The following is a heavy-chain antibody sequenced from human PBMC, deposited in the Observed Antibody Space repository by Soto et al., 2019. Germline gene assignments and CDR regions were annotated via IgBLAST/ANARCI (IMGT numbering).Heavy chain of an antibody. J-gene: IGHJ4*02. V-gene: IGHV4-31*11. CDR3: APSPKGYSGPTAFDS. CDR2: IYNRGGT. D-gene: IGHD2-15*01. Sequence: QVQLQESGPGLVKPLQTLSLTCVVSGGSINRGDFFWNWIRQHPERGLEWIGYIYNRGGTFYNPSRENRLTISMDNSQNLCSLQLTSMPAADTAVYYCAPSPKGYSGPTAFDSWGQGVLVTVSS. CDR1: GGSINRGDFF.